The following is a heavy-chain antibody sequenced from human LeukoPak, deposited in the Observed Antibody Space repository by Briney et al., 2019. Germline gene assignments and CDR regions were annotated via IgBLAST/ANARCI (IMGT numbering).Heavy chain of an antibody. CDR2: IRSKAYGGTT. Sequence: GGSLRLPCTASGFTFGDYAMSWFRQAPGKGLEWVGFIRSKAYGGTTEYAASVKGRFTISRDDSKSIAYLQMNSLKTEDTAVYYCTSGGYYYDSSAHENFRYFDYWGQGTLVTVSS. V-gene: IGHV3-49*03. CDR3: TSGGYYYDSSAHENFRYFDY. CDR1: GFTFGDYA. J-gene: IGHJ4*02. D-gene: IGHD3-22*01.